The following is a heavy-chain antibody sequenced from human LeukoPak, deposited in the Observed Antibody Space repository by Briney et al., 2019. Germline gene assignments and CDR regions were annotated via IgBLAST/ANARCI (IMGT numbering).Heavy chain of an antibody. Sequence: PSETLSLTCAVYGGSFSGYYWSWIRQPPGKGLEWIGYIYYSGSTNYNPSLKSRVTISVDTSKNQFSLKLSSVTAADTAVYYCARGLVAAAGTVKVGRNWFDPWGQGTLVTVSS. D-gene: IGHD6-13*01. V-gene: IGHV4-59*08. J-gene: IGHJ5*02. CDR2: IYYSGST. CDR1: GGSFSGYY. CDR3: ARGLVAAAGTVKVGRNWFDP.